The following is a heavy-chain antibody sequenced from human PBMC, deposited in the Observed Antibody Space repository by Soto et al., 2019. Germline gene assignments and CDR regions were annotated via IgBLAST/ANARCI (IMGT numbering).Heavy chain of an antibody. CDR2: ISGSGNST. V-gene: IGHV3-23*01. Sequence: GGSLRLFCAASGFTFTTYAMTWVRQAPGKGLEWVSTISGSGNSTYYADSVKGRFTVSRDNSKNTLYLQMNSLRVEDTAVYYCARDRAIVVDHPDWFEPWGQGTLVTVSS. CDR1: GFTFTTYA. D-gene: IGHD3-22*01. CDR3: ARDRAIVVDHPDWFEP. J-gene: IGHJ5*02.